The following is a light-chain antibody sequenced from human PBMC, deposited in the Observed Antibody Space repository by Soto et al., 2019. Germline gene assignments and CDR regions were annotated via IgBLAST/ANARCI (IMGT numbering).Light chain of an antibody. CDR3: AAWDDTVYV. CDR2: TNT. J-gene: IGLJ7*01. CDR1: SSNIGSNP. Sequence: QSVLTQPPSASGTPGQSVTISCSGGSSNIGSNPVSWYQHVPGTAPKLLIHTNTQRPLGVPVRFSGSKSGTSASLAISGLQSEDEADYYCAAWDDTVYVFGSGTQLTVL. V-gene: IGLV1-44*01.